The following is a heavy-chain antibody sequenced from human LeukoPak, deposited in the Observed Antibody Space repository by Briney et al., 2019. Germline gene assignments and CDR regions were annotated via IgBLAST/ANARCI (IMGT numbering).Heavy chain of an antibody. V-gene: IGHV3-21*01. CDR3: SRVMARAGRNFDP. CDR1: GFTFSAYA. D-gene: IGHD1-1*01. J-gene: IGHJ2*01. Sequence: GGSLRLSCAASGFTFSAYAMNWVRQAPGKGLEWISSISRSSYYIYYADSVKGRLTISRDNAKNSLYLQMDSLRVDDTAVYYCSRVMARAGRNFDPWGLAPWSLSPQ. CDR2: ISRSSYYI.